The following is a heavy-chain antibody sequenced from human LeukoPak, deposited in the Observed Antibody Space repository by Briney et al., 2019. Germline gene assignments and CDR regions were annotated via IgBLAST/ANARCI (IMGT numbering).Heavy chain of an antibody. V-gene: IGHV4-34*01. CDR3: ARGRGFDY. J-gene: IGHJ4*02. CDR2: INHSGST. CDR1: GGSISGYY. D-gene: IGHD1-26*01. Sequence: SETLSLTCTVSGGSISGYYWSWIRQPPGKGLEWIGEINHSGSTNYNPSLKSRVTISVDTSKNQFSLKLSSVTAADTAVYYCARGRGFDYWGQGTLVTVSS.